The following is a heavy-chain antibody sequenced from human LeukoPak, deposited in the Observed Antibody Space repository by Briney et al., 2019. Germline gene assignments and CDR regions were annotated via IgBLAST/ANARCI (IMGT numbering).Heavy chain of an antibody. CDR2: ISDCGVTT. J-gene: IGHJ4*02. CDR3: ARVRSSSWFDY. CDR1: GFTFNSYA. V-gene: IGHV3-23*01. Sequence: PGGSLRLSCAASGFTFNSYALSWVRQYPGKGLEWVSGISDCGVTTYYADSVKGRFIISRDNAKNTLDLQMNSLRAEDTAVYFCARVRSSSWFDYWGEGTLVALSS. D-gene: IGHD6-13*01.